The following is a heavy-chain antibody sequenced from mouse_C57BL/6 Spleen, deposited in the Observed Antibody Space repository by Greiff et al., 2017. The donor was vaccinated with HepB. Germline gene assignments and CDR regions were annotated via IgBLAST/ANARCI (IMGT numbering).Heavy chain of an antibody. CDR2: ISSGGDYI. D-gene: IGHD1-1*01. CDR3: TRASYYYGSNYAMDY. Sequence: EVKVVESGEGLVKPGGSLKLSCAASGFTFSSYAMSWVRQTPEKRLEWVAYISSGGDYIYYADTVKGRFTISRDNARNTLYLQMSSLKSEDTAMYYCTRASYYYGSNYAMDYWGQGTSVTVSS. J-gene: IGHJ4*01. V-gene: IGHV5-9-1*02. CDR1: GFTFSSYA.